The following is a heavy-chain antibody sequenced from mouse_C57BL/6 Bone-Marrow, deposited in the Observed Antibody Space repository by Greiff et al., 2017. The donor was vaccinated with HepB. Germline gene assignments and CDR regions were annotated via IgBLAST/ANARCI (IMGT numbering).Heavy chain of an antibody. D-gene: IGHD2-10*02. V-gene: IGHV12-3*01. CDR1: GFPITSGYY. CDR3: AGDGGYGNPFAY. Sequence: VKLQESGPGLVKPSQSLFLTCSITGFPITSGYYWIWIRQSPGKPLEWMGYITHSGETFYNPSLQSPISITRETSKNQFFLQLNSVTTEDTAMYYCAGDGGYGNPFAYWGQGTLVTVSA. CDR2: ITHSGET. J-gene: IGHJ3*01.